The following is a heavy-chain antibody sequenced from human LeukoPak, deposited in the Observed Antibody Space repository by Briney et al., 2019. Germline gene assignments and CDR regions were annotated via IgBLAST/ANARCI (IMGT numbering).Heavy chain of an antibody. CDR2: IYHSGST. CDR3: ARDLGGSYSSETWFDP. V-gene: IGHV4-4*02. J-gene: IGHJ5*02. Sequence: SGTLSLTCAVSGGSISSSNWWSWVRQPPGKGLEWIGEIYHSGSTNYNPSLKSRVTISVDKSKNQFSLKLSSVTAADTAVYYCARDLGGSYSSETWFDPWGQGTLVTVSS. D-gene: IGHD1-26*01. CDR1: GGSISSSNW.